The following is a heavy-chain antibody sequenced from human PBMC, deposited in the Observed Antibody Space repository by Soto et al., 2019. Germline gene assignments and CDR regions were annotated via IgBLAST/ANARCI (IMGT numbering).Heavy chain of an antibody. CDR1: GGTFSSYA. D-gene: IGHD6-19*01. V-gene: IGHV1-69*01. Sequence: QVQLVQSGAEVKKPGSSVKVSCKASGGTFSSYAISWVRQAPGQGLEWMGGIIPIFGTANYAQKFQGRVTITADESTSTAYMALSSLSSEDTAVYYCAIERQQWLALPSGSRYYYGMDVWGQGTTVTVSS. CDR2: IIPIFGTA. J-gene: IGHJ6*02. CDR3: AIERQQWLALPSGSRYYYGMDV.